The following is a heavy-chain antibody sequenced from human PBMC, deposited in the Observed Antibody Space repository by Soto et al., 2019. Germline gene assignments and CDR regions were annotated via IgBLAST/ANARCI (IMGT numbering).Heavy chain of an antibody. V-gene: IGHV4-31*03. CDR2: IYYSGST. Sequence: SETLSLTCTVSGGYISSGGYYWSWIRQHPGKGLEWIGYIYYSGSTYYNPSLKSRVTISVDTSKNQFSLKLSSVTAADTAVYYCARVTYYYDSSGYPFDYWGQGTLVTVSS. CDR3: ARVTYYYDSSGYPFDY. D-gene: IGHD3-22*01. J-gene: IGHJ4*02. CDR1: GGYISSGGYY.